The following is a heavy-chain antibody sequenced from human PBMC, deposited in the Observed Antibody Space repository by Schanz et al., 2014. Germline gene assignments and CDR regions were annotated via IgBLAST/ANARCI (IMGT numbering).Heavy chain of an antibody. V-gene: IGHV3-23*04. CDR1: GFTFNSYA. CDR3: AKGMGYCSGGTCYDYYYYGLDV. CDR2: ISHSGGSK. D-gene: IGHD2-15*01. Sequence: EVQLVESGGGFVQPGGSLRLSCAASGFTFNSYAMTWVRQAPGKGLEWVSSISHSGGSKYYADSVKGRFTISRDNSENTLYLQMNSLSADDTAVCYCAKGMGYCSGGTCYDYYYYGLDVWGQGTTVTVSS. J-gene: IGHJ6*02.